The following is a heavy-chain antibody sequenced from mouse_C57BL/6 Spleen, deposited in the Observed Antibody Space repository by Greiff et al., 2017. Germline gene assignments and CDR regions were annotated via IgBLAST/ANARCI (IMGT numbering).Heavy chain of an antibody. CDR3: ARPLYYGNYVGYFEV. CDR1: GYAFSSSW. Sequence: QVQLQQSGPELVKPGASVKISCKASGYAFSSSWMNWVKQRPGKGLEWIGRIYPGDGDTNYNGKFKGKATLTADKSSSTAYMQLSSLTSEDSAVYFCARPLYYGNYVGYFEVWGTGTTVTVSS. J-gene: IGHJ1*03. D-gene: IGHD2-1*01. V-gene: IGHV1-82*01. CDR2: IYPGDGDT.